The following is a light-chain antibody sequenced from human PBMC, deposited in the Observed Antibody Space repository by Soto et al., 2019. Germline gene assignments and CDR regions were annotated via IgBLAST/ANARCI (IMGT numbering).Light chain of an antibody. CDR3: SSYTSSNTLV. CDR1: SSDVGAYNY. Sequence: QSALTQPASVSGSLGQSITISCTGTSSDVGAYNYVSWYQQHPGKAPKLMIFEVSDRPSGVSNRFSGSKSGNTASLTISGPQAEDVADYYCSSYTSSNTLVFGGGTKLTVL. CDR2: EVS. V-gene: IGLV2-14*01. J-gene: IGLJ2*01.